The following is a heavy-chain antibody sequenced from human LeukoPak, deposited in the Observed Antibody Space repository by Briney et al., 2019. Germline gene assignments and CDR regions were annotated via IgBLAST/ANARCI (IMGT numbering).Heavy chain of an antibody. CDR1: GGTFNNYT. V-gene: IGHV1-69*06. J-gene: IGHJ5*02. Sequence: SVKVSCKAPGGTFNNYTISWVRLAPGQGLEWMGGIIPIFGTANYAQKFQGRVTITADKSTGTVYMDLSSLRSEDTAVYYCARTDCDGDCYSSRGWFDPWGQGTLVTVSS. CDR3: ARTDCDGDCYSSRGWFDP. CDR2: IIPIFGTA. D-gene: IGHD2-21*02.